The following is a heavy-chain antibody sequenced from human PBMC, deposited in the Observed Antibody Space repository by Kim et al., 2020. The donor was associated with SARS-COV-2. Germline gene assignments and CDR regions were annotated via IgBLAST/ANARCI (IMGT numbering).Heavy chain of an antibody. D-gene: IGHD3-3*01. Sequence: SKKYYEDSGKRLFTISRDNSKTTLYLQMNSRRAEATVVYYCGKCMPGVDYWGQGTLVTVSS. CDR2: SKK. V-gene: IGHV3-33*03. J-gene: IGHJ4*02. CDR3: GKCMPGVDY.